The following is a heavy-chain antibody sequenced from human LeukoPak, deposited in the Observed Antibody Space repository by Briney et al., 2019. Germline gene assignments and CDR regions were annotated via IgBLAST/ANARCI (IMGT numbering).Heavy chain of an antibody. CDR3: ARPKYYYDSSAPLYY. CDR2: INLSGGST. D-gene: IGHD3-22*01. J-gene: IGHJ4*02. CDR1: GYTFTSYY. V-gene: IGHV1-46*01. Sequence: ASVKVSCKASGYTFTSYYMHWVRQAPGQGLEWMGIINLSGGSTSYAQKFQGRVTMTRDTSTSTVYMELSSLRSEDTAVYYCARPKYYYDSSAPLYYWGQGTLVTVSS.